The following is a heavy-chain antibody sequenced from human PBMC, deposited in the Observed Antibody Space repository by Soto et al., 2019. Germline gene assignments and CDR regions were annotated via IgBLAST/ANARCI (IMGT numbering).Heavy chain of an antibody. V-gene: IGHV5-51*01. Sequence: PGESLKSSCKGSGYSFTSDWIAWVRQMPGKGLEWMGIIYPSDSDTRYSPSFQGQVTMSADKSISTAYLEWSRLKASDTAKYYCARQGSSAGLGLDYWGQGTLVTVSS. CDR3: ARQGSSAGLGLDY. CDR1: GYSFTSDW. CDR2: IYPSDSDT. D-gene: IGHD6-6*01. J-gene: IGHJ4*02.